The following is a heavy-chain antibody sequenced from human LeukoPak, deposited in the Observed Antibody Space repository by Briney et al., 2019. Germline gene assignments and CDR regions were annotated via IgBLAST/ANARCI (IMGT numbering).Heavy chain of an antibody. CDR1: GYTLTELS. Sequence: ASVKVSCKVSGYTLTELSMHWVRQAPGKGLEWTGGFDPEDGETIYAQKFQGRVTMTEDTSTDTAYMELSSLRSEDTAVYYCATRPFNDYGDYVPPYFDYWGQGTLVTVSS. D-gene: IGHD4-17*01. CDR2: FDPEDGET. J-gene: IGHJ4*02. V-gene: IGHV1-24*01. CDR3: ATRPFNDYGDYVPPYFDY.